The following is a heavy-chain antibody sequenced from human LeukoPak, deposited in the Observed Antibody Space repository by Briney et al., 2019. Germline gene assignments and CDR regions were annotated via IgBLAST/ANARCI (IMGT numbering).Heavy chain of an antibody. CDR2: IYPGDSDT. Sequence: GESLKISCKGSGYSFTSYWIGWVRQLPGRGLEWMGIIYPGDSDTRYSPSFQGQVTISADKSISTAYLQWSSLKASDTAMYYCARRGEYQLLEFDYWGQGTLVTVSS. CDR1: GYSFTSYW. V-gene: IGHV5-51*01. CDR3: ARRGEYQLLEFDY. J-gene: IGHJ4*02. D-gene: IGHD2-2*01.